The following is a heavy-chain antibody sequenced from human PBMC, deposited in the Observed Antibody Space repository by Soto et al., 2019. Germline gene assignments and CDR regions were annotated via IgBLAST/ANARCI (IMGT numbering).Heavy chain of an antibody. J-gene: IGHJ4*02. CDR3: ARAVSVISLLDY. CDR2: ISNDGSNK. CDR1: GFIFSNYA. D-gene: IGHD3-3*02. V-gene: IGHV3-30-3*01. Sequence: QVQLVESGEGVVQPGRSLRLSCAASGFIFSNYAMHCVRQAPGKGLEWVAVISNDGSNKYHADSVKGRFTISRDNSKNTLYLQMNSLRAEDTAVYYCARAVSVISLLDYWGQGTLVTVAS.